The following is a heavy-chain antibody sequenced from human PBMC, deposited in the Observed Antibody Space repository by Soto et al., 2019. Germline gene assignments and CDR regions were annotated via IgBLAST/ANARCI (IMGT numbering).Heavy chain of an antibody. CDR3: ARDRGGWELQAIDY. V-gene: IGHV3-30-3*01. D-gene: IGHD1-26*01. CDR2: ISYDGSNK. Sequence: ESGGGVVQPGRSLRLSCAASGFTFSSYAMHWVRQAPGKGLEWVAVISYDGSNKYYADSVKGRFTISRDNSKNTLYLQMNSLRAEDTAVYYCARDRGGWELQAIDYWGQGTLVTVSS. J-gene: IGHJ4*02. CDR1: GFTFSSYA.